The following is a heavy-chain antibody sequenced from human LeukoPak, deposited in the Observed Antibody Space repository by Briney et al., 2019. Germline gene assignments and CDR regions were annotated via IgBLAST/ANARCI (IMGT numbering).Heavy chain of an antibody. CDR1: GGTFSSYA. CDR3: ASSGSVSRSYSVY. V-gene: IGHV1-69*05. Sequence: ASVKVSCKASGGTFSSYAISWVRQAPGQGLEWMGGIIPIFGTANYAQKFQGRVTITTDESTSTAYMELSSLRSEDTAVYYCASSGSVSRSYSVYWGQGTLVTVSS. CDR2: IIPIFGTA. D-gene: IGHD3-10*01. J-gene: IGHJ4*02.